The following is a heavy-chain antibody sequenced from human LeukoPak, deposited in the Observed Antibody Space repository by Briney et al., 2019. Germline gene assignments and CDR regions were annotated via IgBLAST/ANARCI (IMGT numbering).Heavy chain of an antibody. Sequence: GGSLRLSCAASGFTFSKYWMLWVRHAPGKGLESVSRINTDGTVTTYAESVKGRFTVSRDNADNTMFLQMNSVRDEDTAVYYCATKQWLAPPPDSWGQGTPVTVSS. V-gene: IGHV3-74*01. CDR3: ATKQWLAPPPDS. CDR2: INTDGTVT. D-gene: IGHD6-19*01. J-gene: IGHJ4*02. CDR1: GFTFSKYW.